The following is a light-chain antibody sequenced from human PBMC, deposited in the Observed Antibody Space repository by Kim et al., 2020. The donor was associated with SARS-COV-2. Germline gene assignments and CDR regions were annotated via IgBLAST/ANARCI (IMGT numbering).Light chain of an antibody. CDR1: SLRSYY. Sequence: SSELTQDPAVSVALGQTVGLPCPVDSLRSYYASWYQQKPGQAPVLVIYGKNNRPSGIPDRFSGSSSGNTASLTITGSQAEDETDYYFNSRDSSGNRVFGT. CDR2: GKN. CDR3: NSRDSSGNRV. V-gene: IGLV3-19*01. J-gene: IGLJ1*01.